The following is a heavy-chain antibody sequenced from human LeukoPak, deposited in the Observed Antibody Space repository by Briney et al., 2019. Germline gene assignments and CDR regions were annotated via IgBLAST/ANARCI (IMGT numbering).Heavy chain of an antibody. Sequence: PGGSLRLSCATSGFTFSEYFMGWVRQAPGKGLEWLSYISTGGSNIYYADSVKGRFTISRDNTKNSLYLQMNSLRAEDTAVYYCARDLISVGEYSWGQGTLVTVSS. J-gene: IGHJ4*02. CDR2: ISTGGSNI. D-gene: IGHD3-10*01. CDR3: ARDLISVGEYS. V-gene: IGHV3-11*01. CDR1: GFTFSEYF.